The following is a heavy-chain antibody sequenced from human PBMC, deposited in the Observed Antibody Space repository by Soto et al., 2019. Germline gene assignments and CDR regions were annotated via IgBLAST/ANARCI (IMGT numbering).Heavy chain of an antibody. J-gene: IGHJ4*02. D-gene: IGHD3-22*01. V-gene: IGHV4-30-4*01. CDR1: GGSISGGDYY. CDR3: ARGMGMIRRHDS. Sequence: QVQLQESGPGLVKPSETLSLTCTVSGGSISGGDYYWTWIRQSPGKGLEWIGNIYYTGTTYYNPSLKSRLTISVDTSNNQLSLSLNSVTATDTAVYYCARGMGMIRRHDSWGQGTLVIVST. CDR2: IYYTGTT.